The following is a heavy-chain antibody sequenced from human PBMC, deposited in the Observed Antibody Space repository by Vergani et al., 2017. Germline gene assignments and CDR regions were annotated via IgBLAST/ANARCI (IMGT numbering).Heavy chain of an antibody. CDR2: IFPIFGTA. CDR3: ATKSCGTPGCQIGYFRE. D-gene: IGHD1-1*01. CDR1: GGTFSSYA. Sequence: QVQLVQSGAEVKKPGSSVKVSCKASGGTFSSYAISWVRQAPGQGLEWMGGIFPIFGTANYAQKFQGRVTVTADESTSTAYMELSSLRSEDTAVYYCATKSCGTPGCQIGYFREWGQGTLVTVSS. J-gene: IGHJ1*01. V-gene: IGHV1-69*12.